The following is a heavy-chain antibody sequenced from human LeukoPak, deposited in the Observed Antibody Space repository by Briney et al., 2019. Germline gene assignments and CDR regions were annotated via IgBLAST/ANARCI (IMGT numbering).Heavy chain of an antibody. CDR3: ARRGRTTAGTRNWFDP. Sequence: GASVKVSCKASGYTFTSYAMHWVRQAPGQRLEWMGWINAGNGNTKYSQEFQGRVTITRDTSASTAYMELSSLRSEDTAVYYCARRGRTTAGTRNWFDPWGQGTLVTVSS. V-gene: IGHV1-3*03. J-gene: IGHJ5*02. CDR1: GYTFTSYA. CDR2: INAGNGNT. D-gene: IGHD1-1*01.